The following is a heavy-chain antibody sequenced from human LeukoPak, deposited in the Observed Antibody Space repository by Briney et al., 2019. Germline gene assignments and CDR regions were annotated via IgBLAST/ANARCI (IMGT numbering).Heavy chain of an antibody. CDR2: IKADGSEK. CDR1: GFTFSSYS. D-gene: IGHD2-15*01. Sequence: PGGSLRLSCAASGFTFSSYSMSWVRQAPGKGLEWVANIKADGSEKYYVDSVKGRFTVSRDNAKNSLFLQMNSLRAEDTGLYYCARYCGGGSCFDYWGRGTLVTVSS. CDR3: ARYCGGGSCFDY. V-gene: IGHV3-7*04. J-gene: IGHJ4*02.